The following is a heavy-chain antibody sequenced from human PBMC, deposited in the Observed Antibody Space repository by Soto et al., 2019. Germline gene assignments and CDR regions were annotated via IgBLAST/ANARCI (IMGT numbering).Heavy chain of an antibody. CDR3: ARLDIVVRDAFDI. J-gene: IGHJ3*02. Sequence: SETLSLTCTFSGGSISSYYWSWIRQPPGKGLEWIGHIYYSGSTDYNPSLQSRVTISVDTSKNQFSLKLTSVTAADTAVYYCARLDIVVRDAFDIWGQGTMVTVSS. CDR1: GGSISSYY. CDR2: IYYSGST. D-gene: IGHD2-21*01. V-gene: IGHV4-59*08.